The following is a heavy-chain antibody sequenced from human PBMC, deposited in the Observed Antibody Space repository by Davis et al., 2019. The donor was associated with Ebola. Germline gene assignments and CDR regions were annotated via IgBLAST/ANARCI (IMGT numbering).Heavy chain of an antibody. J-gene: IGHJ4*02. CDR3: ARVPTLHYDILTGYYTLYYFDY. D-gene: IGHD3-9*01. CDR2: IYSGGST. Sequence: PGGSLRLSCAASGFTVSSNYMSWVRQAPGKGLEWVSVIYSGGSTYYADSLKGRFTISRDNAKNTLYLQMNSLRAEDTAVYYCARVPTLHYDILTGYYTLYYFDYWGQGTLVTVSS. CDR1: GFTVSSNY. V-gene: IGHV3-66*01.